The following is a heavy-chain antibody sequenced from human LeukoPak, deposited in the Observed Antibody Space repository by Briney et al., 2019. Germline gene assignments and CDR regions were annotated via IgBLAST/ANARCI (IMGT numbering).Heavy chain of an antibody. D-gene: IGHD3-22*01. CDR2: ISAYNGNT. Sequence: ASVKVSCKASGYTFTSYGISWGRQAAGQGLEWRGWISAYNGNTNYAQKLQGRVAMTTDTSTSTAYMNLRSLRSDDRAVYYCAREVPYDTSRYYQPFDYWGQGTLVTVSS. V-gene: IGHV1-18*01. J-gene: IGHJ4*02. CDR1: GYTFTSYG. CDR3: AREVPYDTSRYYQPFDY.